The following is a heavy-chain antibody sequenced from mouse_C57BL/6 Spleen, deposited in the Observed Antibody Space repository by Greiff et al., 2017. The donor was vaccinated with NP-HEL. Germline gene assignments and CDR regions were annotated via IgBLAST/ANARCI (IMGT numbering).Heavy chain of an antibody. CDR2: ISDGGSYT. D-gene: IGHD1-1*01. CDR1: GFTFSSYA. J-gene: IGHJ2*01. CDR3: ARDRAITTVVERDYFDY. V-gene: IGHV5-4*01. Sequence: EVQGVESGGGLVKPGGSLKLSCAASGFTFSSYAMSWVRQTPEKRLEWVATISDGGSYTYYPDNVKGRFTISRDNAKNNLYLQMSHLKSEDTAMYYFARDRAITTVVERDYFDYGGKGTTLTVSS.